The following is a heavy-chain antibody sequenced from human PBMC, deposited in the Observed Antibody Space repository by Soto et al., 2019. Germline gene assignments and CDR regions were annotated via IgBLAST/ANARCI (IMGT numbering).Heavy chain of an antibody. V-gene: IGHV3-33*01. D-gene: IGHD3-16*01. CDR1: GFTFSSYG. CDR2: IWYDGSNK. J-gene: IGHJ4*02. CDR3: ARARTNVPLLSYPDY. Sequence: GGSLRLSCAASGFTFSSYGMHWVRQAPGKGLEWVAVIWYDGSNKYYADSVKGRFTISRDNSKNTLYLQMNSLRAEDTAVYYCARARTNVPLLSYPDYWGQGTLVTVSS.